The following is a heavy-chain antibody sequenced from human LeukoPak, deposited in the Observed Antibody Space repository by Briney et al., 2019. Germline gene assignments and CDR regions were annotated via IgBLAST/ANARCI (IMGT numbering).Heavy chain of an antibody. J-gene: IGHJ4*02. CDR3: AKARVGATELIDY. D-gene: IGHD1-26*01. Sequence: PGGSLRLSCAVSGFTLDDYAMHWVRQTPGKGLEWVSGISWNRGSIGYADSVKGRFTISREKDKKSLSLQMNSLRAEDTALYYCAKARVGATELIDYWGQGTLVTVPS. CDR2: ISWNRGSI. V-gene: IGHV3-9*01. CDR1: GFTLDDYA.